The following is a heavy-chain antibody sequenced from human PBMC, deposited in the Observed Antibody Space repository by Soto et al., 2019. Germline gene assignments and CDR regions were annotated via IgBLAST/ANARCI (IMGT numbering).Heavy chain of an antibody. J-gene: IGHJ2*01. CDR1: GYTFTNYG. CDR2: ISAYNGNT. V-gene: IGHV1-18*01. CDR3: ARGSSSSWYRENYWYFDL. D-gene: IGHD6-13*01. Sequence: GASVKVSCKASGYTFTNYGISWVRQAPGQGLEWMGWISAYNGNTNYAQKLQGRVTMTTDTSTSTAYMELRSLRSDDTAVYYCARGSSSSWYRENYWYFDLWGRGTLVTVS.